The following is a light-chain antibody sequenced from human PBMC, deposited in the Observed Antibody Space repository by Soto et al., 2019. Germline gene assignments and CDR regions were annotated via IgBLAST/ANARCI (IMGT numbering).Light chain of an antibody. CDR1: TSDVGGYNY. CDR2: DVS. J-gene: IGLJ2*01. Sequence: QSALTQPRSVSGSPGQSVTISCTGTTSDVGGYNYISWYQQHPGKAPKLMIYYDDVSQRPSGVPDRFSCSMAGNTASLTICVLQAEEADYYYCCSYAGNYVIFGGGTKLTVL. V-gene: IGLV2-11*01. CDR3: CSYAGNYVI.